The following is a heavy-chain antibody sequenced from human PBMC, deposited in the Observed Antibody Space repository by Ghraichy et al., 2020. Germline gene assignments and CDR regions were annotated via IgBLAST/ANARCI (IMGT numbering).Heavy chain of an antibody. CDR3: AKSGGGATVTTNLIYYFDY. V-gene: IGHV3-23*01. CDR2: ISGSGGST. Sequence: GESLNISCAASGFTFSSYAMSWVRQAPGKGLEWVSAISGSGGSTYYADSVKGRFTISRDNSKNTLYLQMNSLRAEDTAVYYCAKSGGGATVTTNLIYYFDYWGQGTLVTVSS. J-gene: IGHJ4*02. D-gene: IGHD4-17*01. CDR1: GFTFSSYA.